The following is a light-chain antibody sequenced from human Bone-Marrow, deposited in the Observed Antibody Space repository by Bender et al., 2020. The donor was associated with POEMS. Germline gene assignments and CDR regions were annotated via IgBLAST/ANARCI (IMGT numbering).Light chain of an antibody. V-gene: IGLV1-44*01. CDR3: VAWDDTLNGWV. CDR1: ASNRGTTP. J-gene: IGLJ2*01. CDR2: NND. Sequence: QSVLTQPPSASATPGQRVTISCSRSASNRGTTPINWYQQLPGTAPKLIIYNNDQRPSGVTDRFSGSKSGTSASLAISGLRSEDEADYYCVAWDDTLNGWVFGGGTKLTVL.